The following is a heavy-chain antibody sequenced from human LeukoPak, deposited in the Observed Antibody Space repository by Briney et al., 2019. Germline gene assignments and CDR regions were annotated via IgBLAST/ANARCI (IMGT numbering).Heavy chain of an antibody. CDR1: GGSISSSSYY. CDR2: IYYSGST. Sequence: PSETLSLTCTVSGGSISSSSYYWGWIRQPPGKGLEWIGSIYYSGSTYYNPSLKSRVTISVDTSKNQFSLKLSSVTAADTAVYYCARDPQRRDIVVVPAAIDWFDPWGQGTLVTVSS. J-gene: IGHJ5*02. D-gene: IGHD2-2*02. CDR3: ARDPQRRDIVVVPAAIDWFDP. V-gene: IGHV4-39*07.